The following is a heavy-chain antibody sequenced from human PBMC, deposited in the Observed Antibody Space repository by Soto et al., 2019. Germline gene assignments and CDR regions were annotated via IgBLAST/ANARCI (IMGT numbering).Heavy chain of an antibody. J-gene: IGHJ6*02. D-gene: IGHD2-2*01. Sequence: QVQLVQSGAEVKKPGSSVKVSCKASGGTFSSYAISWVRQAPGQGLAWMGGIIPIFGTANYAQKFQGRVTLTADESTSTAYMELSSLRSEDTAVYYCARGGIVVVPAASRVVRYGMDVWGQGPKVTVSS. CDR1: GGTFSSYA. V-gene: IGHV1-69*01. CDR3: ARGGIVVVPAASRVVRYGMDV. CDR2: IIPIFGTA.